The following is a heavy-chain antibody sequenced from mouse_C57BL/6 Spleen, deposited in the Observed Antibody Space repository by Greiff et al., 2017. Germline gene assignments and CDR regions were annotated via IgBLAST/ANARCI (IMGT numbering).Heavy chain of an antibody. D-gene: IGHD4-1*01. CDR3: ARGENWDYYFDY. Sequence: DVMLVESGGGLVKPGGSLKLSCAASGFTFSDYGMHWVRQAPEKGLEWVAYISSGSSTIYYADTVKGRFTISRDNAKNTLFLQMTSLRSEDTAMYYCARGENWDYYFDYWGQGTTLTVSS. CDR1: GFTFSDYG. J-gene: IGHJ2*01. V-gene: IGHV5-17*01. CDR2: ISSGSSTI.